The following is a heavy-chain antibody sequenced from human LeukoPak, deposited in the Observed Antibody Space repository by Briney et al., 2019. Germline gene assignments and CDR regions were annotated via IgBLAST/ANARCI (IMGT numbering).Heavy chain of an antibody. D-gene: IGHD6-19*01. Sequence: GGSLRLSCAASGFTFSSYGMHWVRQAPGKGLGWVSRINSDGSSTSYADSVKGRFTISRDNAKNTLYLQMNSLRAEDTAVYYCAREVAVAGTLVDYWGQGTLVTVSS. CDR2: INSDGSST. V-gene: IGHV3-74*01. CDR3: AREVAVAGTLVDY. J-gene: IGHJ4*02. CDR1: GFTFSSYG.